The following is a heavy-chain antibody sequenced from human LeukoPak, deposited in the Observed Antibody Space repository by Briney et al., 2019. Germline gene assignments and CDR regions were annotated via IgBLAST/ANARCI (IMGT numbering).Heavy chain of an antibody. CDR3: AKSRSSSWTHDAFDI. CDR2: ISGSDGNT. Sequence: PGGSLRLSCAASEFTLISYAMNWVRQAPGKGLEWVSSISGSDGNTYYADSVKGRFTISRDNSNNTLYLQMNSLRAEDTAVYYCAKSRSSSWTHDAFDIWGLGTMVAVSS. CDR1: EFTLISYA. J-gene: IGHJ3*02. D-gene: IGHD6-13*01. V-gene: IGHV3-23*01.